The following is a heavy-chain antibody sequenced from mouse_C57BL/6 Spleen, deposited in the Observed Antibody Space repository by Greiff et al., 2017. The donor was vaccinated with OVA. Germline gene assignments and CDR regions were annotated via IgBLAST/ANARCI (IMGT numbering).Heavy chain of an antibody. CDR2: INPNNGGT. CDR3: ARRGFPYYAMDY. V-gene: IGHV1-26*01. J-gene: IGHJ4*01. Sequence: EVQLQQSGPELVKPGASVKISCKASGYTFTDYYMNWVKQSHGKSLEWIGDINPNNGGTSYNQKFKGKATLTVDKSSSTAYMELRSLTSEDSAVYYWARRGFPYYAMDYWGQGTSVTVSS. CDR1: GYTFTDYY. D-gene: IGHD3-1*01.